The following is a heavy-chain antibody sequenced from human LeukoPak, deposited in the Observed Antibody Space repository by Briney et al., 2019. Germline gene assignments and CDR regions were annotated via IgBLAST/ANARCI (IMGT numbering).Heavy chain of an antibody. CDR3: ARHPRITMIVASRSFDY. D-gene: IGHD3-22*01. CDR2: IYTSGNSGNT. J-gene: IGHJ4*02. Sequence: SETLSLTCTVSGGPISSGGHYWTWIRQPAGKGLEWIGRIYTSGNSGNTDYNPSLKGRVTISVDTSKNQFSLKLSSVTAADTAVYYCARHPRITMIVASRSFDYWGQGTLVTVSS. V-gene: IGHV4-61*02. CDR1: GGPISSGGHY.